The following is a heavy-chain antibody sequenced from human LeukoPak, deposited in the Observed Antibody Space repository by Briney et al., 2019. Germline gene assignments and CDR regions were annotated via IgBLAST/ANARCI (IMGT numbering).Heavy chain of an antibody. Sequence: GGSLRLSCAASGFTFSSYAMHWVRQAPGKGLEWVSGISWNSGSIGYADSVKGRFTISRDNAKNSLYLQMNSLRAEDTALYYCAKDRRSYYYYYMDVWGKGTTVTISS. CDR2: ISWNSGSI. CDR3: AKDRRSYYYYYMDV. CDR1: GFTFSSYA. J-gene: IGHJ6*03. V-gene: IGHV3-9*01.